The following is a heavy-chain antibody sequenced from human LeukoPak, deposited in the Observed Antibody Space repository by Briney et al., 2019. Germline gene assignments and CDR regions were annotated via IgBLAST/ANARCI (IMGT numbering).Heavy chain of an antibody. Sequence: GESLKISCKGSGYSFNTYWIGWVRQMPGKGLEWMGIINLGDPDTIYSPSFRGQVTISADKSISTAYLQWSSLKASDTAMYYCARVFGYSGYFDYWGQGTLVTVSS. CDR2: INLGDPDT. J-gene: IGHJ4*02. D-gene: IGHD5-12*01. CDR3: ARVFGYSGYFDY. V-gene: IGHV5-51*01. CDR1: GYSFNTYW.